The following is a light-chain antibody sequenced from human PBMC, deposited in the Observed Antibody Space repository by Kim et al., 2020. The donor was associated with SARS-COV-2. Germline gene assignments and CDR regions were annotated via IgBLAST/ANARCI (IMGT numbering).Light chain of an antibody. V-gene: IGLV2-11*01. CDR3: CSYAGTYTVI. CDR1: SSDIGSYNF. CDR2: DVS. J-gene: IGLJ2*01. Sequence: GQSVPISCTGTSSDIGSYNFVSWYQQHPGKAPQLIIFDVSQRPSGVTDRFSGSRSGNTASLTVSGLQPEDEADYYCCSYAGTYTVIFGGGTKLTVL.